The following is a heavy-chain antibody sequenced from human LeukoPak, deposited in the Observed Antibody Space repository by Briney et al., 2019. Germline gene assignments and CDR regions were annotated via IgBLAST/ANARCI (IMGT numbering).Heavy chain of an antibody. CDR2: IRYDGSDK. D-gene: IGHD6-13*01. J-gene: IGHJ5*02. V-gene: IGHV3-30*02. CDR3: AKEGIASKPSDLHH. CDR1: GFIFTDYG. Sequence: GGTLRLSCAASGFIFTDYGMHWVRQAPGKGLEWLTFIRYDGSDKYYADSVKGRFTISRDNSKNTLYLQMNSLTSEDTAVYYCAKEGIASKPSDLHHWGQGILVTVSS.